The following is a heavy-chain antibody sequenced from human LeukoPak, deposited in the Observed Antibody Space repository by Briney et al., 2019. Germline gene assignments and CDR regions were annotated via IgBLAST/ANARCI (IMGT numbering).Heavy chain of an antibody. D-gene: IGHD5-24*01. V-gene: IGHV3-53*01. CDR3: ARGQEMATILGYFYY. J-gene: IGHJ4*02. CDR1: GFTVSSNY. Sequence: GGSLRLSCAASGFTVSSNYMSWVRQAPGKGLQWVSVIYSDGSTYYADSVRGRFTISRDNSKNTLYLQMNSLRAEDTAVYYCARGQEMATILGYFYYWGQGTLVTVSS. CDR2: IYSDGST.